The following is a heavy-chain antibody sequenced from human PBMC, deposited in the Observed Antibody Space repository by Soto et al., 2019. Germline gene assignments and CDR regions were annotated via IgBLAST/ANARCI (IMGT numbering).Heavy chain of an antibody. CDR1: GFTFSSYG. J-gene: IGHJ6*02. D-gene: IGHD4-17*01. Sequence: GGSLRLSCAASGFTFSSYGMHWVRQAPGKGLEWVAVIWYDGSNKYYADSVKGRFTISRDNSENTLYLQMNSLRAEDTAVYYCARGEGDYGLGNYYYYGMDVWGQGTTVTVSS. CDR2: IWYDGSNK. CDR3: ARGEGDYGLGNYYYYGMDV. V-gene: IGHV3-33*01.